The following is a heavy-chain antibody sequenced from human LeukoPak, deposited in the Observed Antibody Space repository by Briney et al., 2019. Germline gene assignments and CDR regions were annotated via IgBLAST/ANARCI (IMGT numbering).Heavy chain of an antibody. CDR2: IFSTGST. D-gene: IGHD6-6*01. Sequence: PSETLSLTCTVSAGSISGYYWSWIRQPPGKGLEWIGDIFSTGSTNYRPSLKSRITISKDTSRKQFSLQLSSVTAADTAVYYCARNARPEYYYHMDVWGKGTTVIVSS. CDR3: ARNARPEYYYHMDV. J-gene: IGHJ6*03. V-gene: IGHV4-59*01. CDR1: AGSISGYY.